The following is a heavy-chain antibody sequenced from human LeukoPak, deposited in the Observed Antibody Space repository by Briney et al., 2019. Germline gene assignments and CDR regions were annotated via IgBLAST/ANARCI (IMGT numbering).Heavy chain of an antibody. J-gene: IGHJ4*02. Sequence: GGSLRLSCAASGFTFSSYAMHWVRQAPGKGLEWAAVISYDGSNKYYADSVKGRFTISRDNSKNTLYLQMNSLRAEDTAVYYCASPYCGGDCYSLDYWGQGTLVTVSS. V-gene: IGHV3-30-3*01. D-gene: IGHD2-21*02. CDR3: ASPYCGGDCYSLDY. CDR2: ISYDGSNK. CDR1: GFTFSSYA.